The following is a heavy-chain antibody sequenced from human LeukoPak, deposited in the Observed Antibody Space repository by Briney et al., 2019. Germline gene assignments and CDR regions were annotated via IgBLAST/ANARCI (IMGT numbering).Heavy chain of an antibody. CDR3: ASGVVVPAAKGAGYYYYMDV. J-gene: IGHJ6*03. Sequence: GASVKVSCKASGGTFSSYAISWVRQATGQGLEWIGGIIPIFGTANYAQKFQGRVTITTDESTSTAYMELSSLRSEDTAVYYCASGVVVPAAKGAGYYYYMDVWGKGTTVTVSS. D-gene: IGHD2-2*01. CDR2: IIPIFGTA. CDR1: GGTFSSYA. V-gene: IGHV1-69*05.